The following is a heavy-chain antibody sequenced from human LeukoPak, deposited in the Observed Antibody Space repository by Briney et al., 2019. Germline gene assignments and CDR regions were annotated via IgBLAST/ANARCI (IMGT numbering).Heavy chain of an antibody. CDR1: GFTFSNAW. V-gene: IGHV3-15*04. CDR2: IESKTDGGTT. CDR3: TTGIGL. J-gene: IGHJ4*02. Sequence: PGGSLRLYCAASGFTFSNAWMNWVRQAPEKGLEWVGRIESKTDGGTTDYAAPVKGRFTISRHDSKNTLYLQMHSLKTEDTAVYYCTTGIGLWGQGTLVTVSS. D-gene: IGHD1-26*01.